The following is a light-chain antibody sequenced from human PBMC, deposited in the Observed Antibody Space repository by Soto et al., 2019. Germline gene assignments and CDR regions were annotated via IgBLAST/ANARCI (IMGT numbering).Light chain of an antibody. J-gene: IGKJ1*01. CDR2: AAS. V-gene: IGKV1-27*01. Sequence: DIQMTQSPSSLSASVGDRVTVTCRASQGISNYLAWYHQKPGKVPKLLIYAASTLQSGVPSRFSGSGSGTDFTLTISSLQPEDVATYYCLKYNSAPWAFGQGTKVEIK. CDR1: QGISNY. CDR3: LKYNSAPWA.